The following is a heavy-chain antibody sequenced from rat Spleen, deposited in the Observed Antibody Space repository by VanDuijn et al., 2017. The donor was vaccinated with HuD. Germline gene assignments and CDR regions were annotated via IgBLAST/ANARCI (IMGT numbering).Heavy chain of an antibody. CDR3: AKEGGYTYGWFAY. Sequence: EVQLVESGGGLVQPGGSMKLSCAASGFTFSNYNMAWVRQAPKKGLEWVATIIYDGSRTYYRDSVKGRFTISRDNAKSTLYLQMDSLRSEDTATYYCAKEGGYTYGWFAYWGQGTLVTVSS. D-gene: IGHD1-4*01. CDR1: GFTFSNYN. V-gene: IGHV5S10*01. CDR2: IIYDGSRT. J-gene: IGHJ3*01.